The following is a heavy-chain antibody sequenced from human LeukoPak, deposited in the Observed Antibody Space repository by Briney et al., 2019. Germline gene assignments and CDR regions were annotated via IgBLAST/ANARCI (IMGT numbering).Heavy chain of an antibody. V-gene: IGHV3-74*01. CDR2: INSDGSST. CDR3: ASLDY. CDR1: GFTFSIYW. J-gene: IGHJ4*02. Sequence: GGSLRLSCAASGFTFSIYWVHWVRQAPGKGLVWVSSINSDGSSTSYADSVKGRFTISRDNAKNTLYLQMNTLRAEDAAVYYCASLDYWGQGTPVTVSS.